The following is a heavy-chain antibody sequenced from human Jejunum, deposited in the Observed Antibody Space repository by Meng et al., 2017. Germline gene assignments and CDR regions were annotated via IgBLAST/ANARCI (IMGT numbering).Heavy chain of an antibody. J-gene: IGHJ4*02. CDR2: IYYGGTT. D-gene: IGHD5-18*01. Sequence: VQLREAVTGPVRSSETLSLTCTGSGGTVSSGSYYWGSSRQPPGKGLELIGYIYYGGTTNYNPSLKSRVTISADTSKNQFSLKLSSVTAADTAVYYCARGSRGYSYGWGQGTLVTVSS. CDR3: ARGSRGYSYG. V-gene: IGHV4-61*01. CDR1: GGTVSSGSYY.